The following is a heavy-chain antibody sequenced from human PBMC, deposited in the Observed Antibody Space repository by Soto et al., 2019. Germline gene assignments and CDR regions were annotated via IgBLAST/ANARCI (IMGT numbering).Heavy chain of an antibody. CDR2: INAGNGNT. CDR3: AKGGARGYSYYYGMDG. CDR1: GYTFTSYA. J-gene: IGHJ6*02. D-gene: IGHD5-18*01. V-gene: IGHV1-3*01. Sequence: ASVKVSCKASGYTFTSYAMHWVRQAPGQRLEWMGWINAGNGNTKYSQKFQGRVTITRDTSASTAYMELSSLRSEDTAVYHCAKGGARGYSYYYGMDGWGQGTTVTV.